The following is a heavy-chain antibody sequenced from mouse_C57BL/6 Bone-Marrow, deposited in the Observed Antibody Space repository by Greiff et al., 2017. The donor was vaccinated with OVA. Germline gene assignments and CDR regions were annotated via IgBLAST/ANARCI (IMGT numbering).Heavy chain of an antibody. Sequence: VKLMESGPGLVQPSQSLSITCPVSGFSLTSYGVHWVRQSPGKGLEWLGVIWRGGSTDYNAAFMSRLSITKDNSKSQVFFKMNRLQADDTAIYYCAKKGGYYYAMDYWGQGTSVTVSS. CDR2: IWRGGST. J-gene: IGHJ4*01. CDR3: AKKGGYYYAMDY. CDR1: GFSLTSYG. V-gene: IGHV2-5*01.